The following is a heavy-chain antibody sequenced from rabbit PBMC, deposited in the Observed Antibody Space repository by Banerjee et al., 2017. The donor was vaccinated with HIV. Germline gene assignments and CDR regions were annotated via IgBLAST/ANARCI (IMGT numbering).Heavy chain of an antibody. V-gene: IGHV1S40*01. D-gene: IGHD2-1*01. J-gene: IGHJ4*01. CDR3: ARDVMAMMTIPT. CDR1: GIDFSSSYY. CDR2: VYTDSSGST. Sequence: QSLEESGGDLVKPGASLTLTCTASGIDFSSSYYMCWVRQAPGKGLEWIACVYTDSSGSTYYASWAKGRFTVSKTSSTTVDLKMTSLTAADTATYFCARDVMAMMTIPTWGQGTLVTVS.